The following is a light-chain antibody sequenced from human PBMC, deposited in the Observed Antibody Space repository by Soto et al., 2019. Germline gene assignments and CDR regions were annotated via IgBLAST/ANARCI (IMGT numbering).Light chain of an antibody. V-gene: IGKV3-20*01. CDR1: QSVSNSY. J-gene: IGKJ5*01. CDR2: DAS. CDR3: QQYGSSPRT. Sequence: EIVLTQSPRTLVLSPGERATLSCRASQSVSNSYLAWYQQKPGQAPRLLIYDASSRATAIPDRFSGSGSGTDFTLTISRLEPEDFAVYYCQQYGSSPRTFGQGTRLEIK.